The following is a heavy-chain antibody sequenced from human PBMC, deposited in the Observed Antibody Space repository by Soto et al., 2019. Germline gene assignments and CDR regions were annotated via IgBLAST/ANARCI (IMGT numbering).Heavy chain of an antibody. Sequence: GGSLRLSCAASGFVFRTYWMSWVRQAPGKGLEWVANIKEDGSEANYVDSVKGRFAVPRDKDTNSLYLQLNSLTPEDTAVYYCARSRRQWFGGTLSYYFDFWGQGTLVTVSS. V-gene: IGHV3-7*01. J-gene: IGHJ4*02. CDR3: ARSRRQWFGGTLSYYFDF. D-gene: IGHD3-10*01. CDR2: IKEDGSEA. CDR1: GFVFRTYW.